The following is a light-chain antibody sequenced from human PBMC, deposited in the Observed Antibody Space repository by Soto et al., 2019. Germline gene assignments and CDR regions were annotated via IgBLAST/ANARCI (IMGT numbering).Light chain of an antibody. CDR3: SSYAGNNIFYV. CDR2: EVS. CDR1: SNDVGGYNF. V-gene: IGLV2-8*01. J-gene: IGLJ1*01. Sequence: QSVLAQPPSASGSPGQSVTISCAGTSNDVGGYNFVSWNQQHPGKAPKLIIFEVSKRPSGVPDRFSGSKFGNTASLTVSGLQAEDEADYYCSSYAGNNIFYVFGTGTKLTVL.